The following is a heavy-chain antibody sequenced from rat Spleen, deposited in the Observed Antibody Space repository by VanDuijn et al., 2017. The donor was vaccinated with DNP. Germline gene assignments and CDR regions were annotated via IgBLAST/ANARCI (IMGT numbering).Heavy chain of an antibody. J-gene: IGHJ2*01. CDR1: GITFSDHN. CDR2: ISYDGSDT. Sequence: EVQLVESGGGLVQPGRSLKLSCAVSGITFSDHNMAWVRQAPKKSLEWVATISYDGSDTYYRDSVKGRFTISRDNAKSTLYLQMDNLRSEDTATYYCTRINYGGYYYVLDVWGQGVMVTVSS. V-gene: IGHV5-7*01. D-gene: IGHD1-11*01. CDR3: TRINYGGYYYVLDV.